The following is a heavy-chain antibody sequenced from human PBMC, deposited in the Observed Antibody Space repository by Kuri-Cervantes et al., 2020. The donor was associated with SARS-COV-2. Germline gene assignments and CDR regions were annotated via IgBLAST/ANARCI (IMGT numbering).Heavy chain of an antibody. J-gene: IGHJ2*01. CDR3: ARGRIGYSSGWSYWYFDL. D-gene: IGHD6-19*01. V-gene: IGHV4-34*01. Sequence: SQTLSLTCAVYGGSFSGYYWSWIRQPPGKGLEWIGEINHSGSTNYNPSLKSRVTISVDTSKNQFSLELSSVTAADMAVYYCARGRIGYSSGWSYWYFDLWGRGTLVTVSS. CDR1: GGSFSGYY. CDR2: INHSGST.